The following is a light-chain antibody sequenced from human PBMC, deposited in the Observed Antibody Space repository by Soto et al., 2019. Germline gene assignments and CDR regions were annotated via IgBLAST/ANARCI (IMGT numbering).Light chain of an antibody. V-gene: IGLV1-40*01. CDR2: GNS. CDR1: SSNIGVGYD. CDR3: QSYDSSVSGYVV. Sequence: QSVLTQPPSVSGAPGQRVTISCTGSSSNIGVGYDVHWYQQLSRTAHKILIYGNSNPPSGVPDRFSGYKSVTSSSLAITGLQAEYGADYDCQSYDSSVSGYVVFGGGTKLTVL. J-gene: IGLJ2*01.